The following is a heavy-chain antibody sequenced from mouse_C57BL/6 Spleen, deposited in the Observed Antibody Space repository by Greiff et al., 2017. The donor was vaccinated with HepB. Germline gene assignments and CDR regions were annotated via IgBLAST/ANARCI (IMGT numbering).Heavy chain of an antibody. D-gene: IGHD2-4*01. CDR3: ARWGDYDGAFDY. J-gene: IGHJ2*01. V-gene: IGHV1-26*01. CDR1: GYTFTDYY. CDR2: INPNNGGT. Sequence: EVKLQQSGPELVKPGASVKISCKASGYTFTDYYMNWVKQSHGKSLEWIGDINPNNGGTSYNQKFKGKATLTLDKSSSTAYMELLSLTSEDSAVYYCARWGDYDGAFDYWGQGTTLTVSS.